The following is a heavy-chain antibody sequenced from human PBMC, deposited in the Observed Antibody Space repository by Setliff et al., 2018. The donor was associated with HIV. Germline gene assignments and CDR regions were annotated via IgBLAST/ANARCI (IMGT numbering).Heavy chain of an antibody. V-gene: IGHV4-34*01. CDR1: GGSFSGYY. Sequence: SETLSLTCAVYGGSFSGYYWHWIRQPPGKGLEWIGEINHSGSSNYNPSLKSRVTISVDTSKNQFSLKLSSVTAADTAVYYCARGNFGGVPGPVYYYYYMDVWGKGTTVTVS. CDR3: ARGNFGGVPGPVYYYYYMDV. J-gene: IGHJ6*03. CDR2: INHSGSS. D-gene: IGHD3-3*01.